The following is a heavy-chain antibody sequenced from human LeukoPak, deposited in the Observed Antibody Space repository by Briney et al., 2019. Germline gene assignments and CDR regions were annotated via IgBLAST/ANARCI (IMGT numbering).Heavy chain of an antibody. Sequence: GGSLRLSCAVSEFMFSTYSMNWVRQAPGKGLEWISYISSSSRTIYYADSVKGRFTISRDNSNNTLYLQMNSLRAEDTAVYYCARGDGYSYGYGIDYWGQGTLVTVSS. D-gene: IGHD5-18*01. CDR3: ARGDGYSYGYGIDY. J-gene: IGHJ4*02. CDR2: ISSSSRTI. CDR1: EFMFSTYS. V-gene: IGHV3-48*01.